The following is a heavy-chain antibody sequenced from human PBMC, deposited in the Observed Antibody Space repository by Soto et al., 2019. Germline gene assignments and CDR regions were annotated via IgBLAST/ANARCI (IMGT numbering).Heavy chain of an antibody. D-gene: IGHD3-9*01. CDR1: GFTFSSYG. CDR2: IWYDGSNK. CDR3: ARDSSVYYDILTGYIYY. V-gene: IGHV3-33*01. J-gene: IGHJ4*02. Sequence: GGSLRLSCAASGFTFSSYGMHWVRQAPGKGLEWVAVIWYDGSNKYYADSVKGRFTISRDNSKNTLYLQMNSLRAEDTAVYYCARDSSVYYDILTGYIYYWGQGTLVTVSS.